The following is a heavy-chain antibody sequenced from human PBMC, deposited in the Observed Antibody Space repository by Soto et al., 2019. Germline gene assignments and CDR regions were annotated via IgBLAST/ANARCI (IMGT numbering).Heavy chain of an antibody. CDR1: GGSISSYY. CDR3: ASGGWTYDVLTGFYL. CDR2: IYYSGRT. Sequence: SETLSLTCTVSGGSISSYYGSWIRQPPGKGLEWIGYIYYSGRTNYNPSLKSRVTISVDTSKKQISLKLSSVTAADTAVYYCASGGWTYDVLTGFYLWGQGTMVTVSS. J-gene: IGHJ3*01. V-gene: IGHV4-59*01. D-gene: IGHD3-9*01.